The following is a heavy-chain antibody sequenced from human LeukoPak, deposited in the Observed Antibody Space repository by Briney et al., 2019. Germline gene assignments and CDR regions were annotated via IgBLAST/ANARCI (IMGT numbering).Heavy chain of an antibody. CDR2: IYYSGST. Sequence: PSETLSLTCTVSGGSISSYYWSWIRQPPGKGLEWIGYIYYSGSTNYNPSLKSRVTISVDTSKNQFSLKLSSVTAADTAVHYCARHASPVAVAGTYYFDYWGQGTLVTVSS. V-gene: IGHV4-59*08. J-gene: IGHJ4*02. D-gene: IGHD6-19*01. CDR1: GGSISSYY. CDR3: ARHASPVAVAGTYYFDY.